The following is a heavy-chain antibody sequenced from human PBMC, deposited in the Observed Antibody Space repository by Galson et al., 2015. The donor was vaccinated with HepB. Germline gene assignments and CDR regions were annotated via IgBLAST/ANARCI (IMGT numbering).Heavy chain of an antibody. CDR3: ARGYSNYFDAFDI. J-gene: IGHJ3*02. Sequence: LSLTCTVSGGSISSGGYYWSWIRQHPGKGLEWIGYIYYSGSTYYNPSLKSRVTISVDTSKNQFSLKLSSVTAADTAVYYCARGYSNYFDAFDIWGQGTMVTVSS. D-gene: IGHD4-11*01. CDR2: IYYSGST. V-gene: IGHV4-31*03. CDR1: GGSISSGGYY.